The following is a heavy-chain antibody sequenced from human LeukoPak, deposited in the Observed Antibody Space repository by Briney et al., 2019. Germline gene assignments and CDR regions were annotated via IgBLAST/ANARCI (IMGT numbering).Heavy chain of an antibody. Sequence: SETPSLTCAVYGGSFSGYYWSWIRQPPGKGLEWIGEINHSGSTNYNPSLKSRVTISVDTSKNQFSLKLSSVTAADTAVYYCARGRWYYYDSSGYKRAFDIWGQGTMVTVSS. CDR3: ARGRWYYYDSSGYKRAFDI. D-gene: IGHD3-22*01. CDR2: INHSGST. V-gene: IGHV4-34*01. J-gene: IGHJ3*02. CDR1: GGSFSGYY.